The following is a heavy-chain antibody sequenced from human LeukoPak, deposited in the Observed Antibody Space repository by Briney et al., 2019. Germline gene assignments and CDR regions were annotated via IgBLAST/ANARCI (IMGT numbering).Heavy chain of an antibody. J-gene: IGHJ3*02. D-gene: IGHD5-18*01. CDR1: GFTFSSYA. Sequence: PGGSLRLSCAASGFTFSSYAMSWVRQAPGKRLEWVSAIRGSGISTYYADSVKGRFTISRDNSKNTLYMQMNRLRAEDTAVYYCAKDRAIHLVPYYLVPDIWGQGTVVTVSS. V-gene: IGHV3-23*01. CDR2: IRGSGIST. CDR3: AKDRAIHLVPYYLVPDI.